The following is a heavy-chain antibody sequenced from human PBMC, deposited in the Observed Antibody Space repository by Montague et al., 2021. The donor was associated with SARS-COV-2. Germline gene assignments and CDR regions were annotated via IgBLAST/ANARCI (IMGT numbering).Heavy chain of an antibody. D-gene: IGHD5-18*01. CDR3: ARREYSYGWGD. J-gene: IGHJ4*02. Sequence: SETLSLTCTVTGGPISGSSDYWAWIRQSPGEGLDWIASVYYSGNTYYXXSLKSRLTISVDTSKNQFSLKLKSVTAADTALYYCARREYSYGWGDWGQGTLVTVSS. CDR1: GGPISGSSDY. CDR2: VYYSGNT. V-gene: IGHV4-39*01.